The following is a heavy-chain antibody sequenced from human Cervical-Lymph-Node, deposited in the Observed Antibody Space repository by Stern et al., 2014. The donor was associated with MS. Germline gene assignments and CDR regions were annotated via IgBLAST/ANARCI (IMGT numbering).Heavy chain of an antibody. Sequence: EVQLVESGGGLVQPGGALRLSCAASGFTFSSYWMHWVRQAPGKGLVWVSRIDSDGIRTTYADSVKVRFTISRDNAKNTLYLQMNSLRAEDTAVYYCARAPYYYDTSGYSYSYFDLWGRGTLVTVSS. CDR1: GFTFSSYW. CDR3: ARAPYYYDTSGYSYSYFDL. D-gene: IGHD3-22*01. V-gene: IGHV3-74*02. CDR2: IDSDGIRT. J-gene: IGHJ2*01.